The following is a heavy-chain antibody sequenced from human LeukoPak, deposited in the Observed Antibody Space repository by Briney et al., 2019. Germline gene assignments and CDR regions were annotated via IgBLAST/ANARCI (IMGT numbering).Heavy chain of an antibody. V-gene: IGHV4-34*01. Sequence: ASETLSLTCAVYGGSFSGYYWSWIRQPPGKGLEWIGEINHSGSTNYNPSLKSRVTISVDTSKNQFSLKLSSVTAADTAVYYCASTNIGHSSGWFYYYYMDVWGKGTTVTVSS. J-gene: IGHJ6*03. CDR3: ASTNIGHSSGWFYYYYMDV. D-gene: IGHD6-19*01. CDR2: INHSGST. CDR1: GGSFSGYY.